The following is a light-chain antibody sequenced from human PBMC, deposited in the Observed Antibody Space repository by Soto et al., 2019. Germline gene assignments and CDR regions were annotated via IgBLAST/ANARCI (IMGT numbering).Light chain of an antibody. CDR2: RAS. V-gene: IGKV1-5*03. Sequence: EIQMTQSPSALSASVGDTVTLTCRASQSIGSRLAWYQQKPGRPPKLLIYRASSSQSGVPSRFSGSGSGTEFTLTIHSLEPDDFATYYCQQYNNWAPSTFGQGTRLEIK. J-gene: IGKJ5*01. CDR3: QQYNNWAPST. CDR1: QSIGSR.